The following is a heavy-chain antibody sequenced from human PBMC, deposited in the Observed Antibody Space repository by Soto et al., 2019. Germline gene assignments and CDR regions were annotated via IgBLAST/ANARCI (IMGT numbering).Heavy chain of an antibody. CDR1: GYSXRSDW. Sequence: GAALKISCKTSGYSXRSDWIGWVRQMPGKGLEWMGIIYPDDSNTRYSPSFQGQVTISADKSISTAFLQWSSLKAADSAMYYCARHLHSDSVHITPVSPDYWGQGTLVTVSS. J-gene: IGHJ4*02. CDR2: IYPDDSNT. CDR3: ARHLHSDSVHITPVSPDY. V-gene: IGHV5-51*01. D-gene: IGHD4-4*01.